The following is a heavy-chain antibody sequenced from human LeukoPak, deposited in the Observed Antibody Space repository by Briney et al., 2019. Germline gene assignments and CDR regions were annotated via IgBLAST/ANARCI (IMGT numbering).Heavy chain of an antibody. D-gene: IGHD6-19*01. CDR3: AKGSAGYSSGWYGGAIGY. J-gene: IGHJ4*02. CDR1: GFTFSSYG. CDR2: IRYDGSNK. V-gene: IGHV3-30*02. Sequence: GGSLRLSCAASGFTFSSYGMHWVRQAPGKGLEWVAFIRYDGSNKYYADSVKGRFTISRDNSKNTLYLQMNSLRAEDTAVYYCAKGSAGYSSGWYGGAIGYWGQGTLVTVSS.